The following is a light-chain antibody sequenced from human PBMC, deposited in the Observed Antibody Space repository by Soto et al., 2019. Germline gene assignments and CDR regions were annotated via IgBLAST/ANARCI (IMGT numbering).Light chain of an antibody. V-gene: IGLV2-11*01. CDR2: DLY. Sequence: QSALTQPRSVSGSPGQIVTVSCTGTSSNVGGHDYVCWYQQHPGKAPKLIIYDLYRRLSEVPDRFSASKSGNTASLVISGLQAEDEADYHYCSYAGAYTYVFGTGTKVTVL. CDR1: SSNVGGHDY. J-gene: IGLJ1*01. CDR3: CSYAGAYTYV.